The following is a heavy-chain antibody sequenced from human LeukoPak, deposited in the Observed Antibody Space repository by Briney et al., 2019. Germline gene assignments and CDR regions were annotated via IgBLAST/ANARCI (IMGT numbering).Heavy chain of an antibody. CDR2: ISPYNGNT. CDR1: SYIFTNFG. CDR3: ARDSPGRAREGYSAY. Sequence: ASVKVSCKASSYIFTNFGIIWVRQAPGQGLEWMGWISPYNGNTNYAQKLQGRVTMTTDTPTSTAYMELRSLRSDDTAVYYCARDSPGRAREGYSAYWGQGTLVTVSS. V-gene: IGHV1-18*01. J-gene: IGHJ4*02. D-gene: IGHD3-16*02.